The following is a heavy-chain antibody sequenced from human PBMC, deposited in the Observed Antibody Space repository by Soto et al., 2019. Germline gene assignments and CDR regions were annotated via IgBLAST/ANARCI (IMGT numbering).Heavy chain of an antibody. CDR3: ARGGRFLEWFTYYYYYYGMDV. D-gene: IGHD3-3*01. CDR1: GYSISSGYY. CDR2: IYHSGST. Sequence: SETLSLTCAVSGYSISSGYYWGWIRQPPGKGLEWIGSIYHSGSTYYNPSLRSRVTISVDTSKNQFSLKLSSVTAADTAVYYCARGGRFLEWFTYYYYYYGMDVWGQGTTVTVSS. V-gene: IGHV4-38-2*01. J-gene: IGHJ6*02.